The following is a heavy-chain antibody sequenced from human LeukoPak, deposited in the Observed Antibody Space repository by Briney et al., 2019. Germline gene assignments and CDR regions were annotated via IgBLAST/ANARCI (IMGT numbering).Heavy chain of an antibody. J-gene: IGHJ4*02. D-gene: IGHD2-21*01. CDR3: AKDICGGNCYPHGGY. Sequence: PGGSLRLSCAASGFTFSNYGMHWVRQAPGKGLEWVAFIPYDGSNKYYADSLQGRLTISRDNSMNTLYLQMGSLRAEDTARCYCAKDICGGNCYPHGGYWGQGTLVTVSS. CDR2: IPYDGSNK. CDR1: GFTFSNYG. V-gene: IGHV3-30*02.